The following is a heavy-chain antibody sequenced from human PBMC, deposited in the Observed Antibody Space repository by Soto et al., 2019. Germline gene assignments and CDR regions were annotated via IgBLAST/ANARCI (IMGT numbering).Heavy chain of an antibody. J-gene: IGHJ6*03. V-gene: IGHV1-8*01. CDR1: GYTFTNSD. Sequence: QVQLVQSGAEVRKPGASVKVSCKASGYTFTNSDINWVRQATGQGLEWMGWMNPNSANTGYAQKFQGRVTMTRNTSINTAYMELSSLRSEDTAVYYCVRGAPYYYDSGSYYNGYYYYYYYMDVWGKGTTVTVSS. CDR2: MNPNSANT. CDR3: VRGAPYYYDSGSYYNGYYYYYYYMDV. D-gene: IGHD3-10*01.